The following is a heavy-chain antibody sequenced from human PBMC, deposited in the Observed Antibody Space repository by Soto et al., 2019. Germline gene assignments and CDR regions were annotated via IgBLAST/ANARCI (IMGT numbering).Heavy chain of an antibody. CDR2: IYWDEDV. V-gene: IGHV2-5*02. CDR3: AHRRRGFDP. CDR1: GFSLTTTGVG. D-gene: IGHD3-10*01. Sequence: QITLKESGPALVKPTQTLTLTCNFSGFSLTTTGVGVGWVRQPPGKALEWLAVIYWDEDVRFSPSLKSRLTITKDTSKNQVVLTMTNVGPVDTATYYCAHRRRGFDPWGQGILVTVSS. J-gene: IGHJ5*02.